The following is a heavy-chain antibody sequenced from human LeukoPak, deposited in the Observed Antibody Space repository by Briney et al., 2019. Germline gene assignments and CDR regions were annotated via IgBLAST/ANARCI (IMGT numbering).Heavy chain of an antibody. J-gene: IGHJ4*02. D-gene: IGHD1-26*01. CDR1: GGSISSSSYY. V-gene: IGHV4-39*07. CDR2: IYHSGST. CDR3: AWVGGATSLQYY. Sequence: ASETLSLTCTVSGGSISSSSYYWGWIRQPPGKGLEWIGSIYHSGSTYYNPSLKSRVTISVDTSKNQFSLKLSSVTAADTAVYYCAWVGGATSLQYYWGQGTLVTVSS.